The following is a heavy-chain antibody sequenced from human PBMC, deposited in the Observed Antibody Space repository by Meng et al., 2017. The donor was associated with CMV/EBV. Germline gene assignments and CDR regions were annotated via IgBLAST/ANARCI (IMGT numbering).Heavy chain of an antibody. J-gene: IGHJ6*02. CDR2: IKQDGGET. CDR1: GFTFSSYR. Sequence: GESLKISCAASGFTFSSYRMSWVRQAPGKGLEWVANIKQDGGETYYVDSVKGRFTISRDNAKNSLYLQMNSLRAEDTAVYYCAREDRPLVHCSSTSCRTNYYYYGMDVWGQGTTVTVSS. V-gene: IGHV3-7*01. CDR3: AREDRPLVHCSSTSCRTNYYYYGMDV. D-gene: IGHD2-2*01.